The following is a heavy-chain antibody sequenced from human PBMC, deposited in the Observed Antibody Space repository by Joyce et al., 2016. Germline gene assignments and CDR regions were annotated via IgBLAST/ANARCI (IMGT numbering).Heavy chain of an antibody. Sequence: EVQLLESGGGLVQPGGSLRLSCAASGFTFSSYAMSWVRQAPGKGREWVSAISGTGGSTYYADSVKGRFTISRDNSKNTLYLQMNSLRAEDTAVYYCAKADYGDYDFDYWGQGTLVTVSS. CDR2: ISGTGGST. D-gene: IGHD4-17*01. CDR1: GFTFSSYA. J-gene: IGHJ4*02. CDR3: AKADYGDYDFDY. V-gene: IGHV3-23*01.